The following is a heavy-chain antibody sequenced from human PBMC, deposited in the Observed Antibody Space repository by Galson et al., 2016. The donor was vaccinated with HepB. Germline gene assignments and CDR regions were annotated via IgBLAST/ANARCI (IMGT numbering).Heavy chain of an antibody. CDR1: GFTFSNFW. V-gene: IGHV3-7*03. J-gene: IGHJ4*02. CDR2: IKQDGSEK. CDR3: TRGVTPGD. Sequence: SLRLSCAASGFTFSNFWMTWIRQAPGKGLAWVANIKQDGSEKTYVDSVKGRFTISRDNMTDSLFLQMHSLRADDTAMYYCTRGVTPGDWGQGTLAAVSS. D-gene: IGHD4-23*01.